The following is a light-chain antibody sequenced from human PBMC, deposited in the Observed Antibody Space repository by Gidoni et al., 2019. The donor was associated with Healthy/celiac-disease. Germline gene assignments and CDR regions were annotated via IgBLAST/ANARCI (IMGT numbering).Light chain of an antibody. V-gene: IGKV3-11*01. J-gene: IGKJ1*01. CDR2: DAS. CDR3: QQRSNWPRT. CDR1: QSVSSY. Sequence: EIVFTQSPATLSLSPGERATLSCRARQSVSSYLAWYQQKPGQAPRLLIYDASNRATGIPARFSGSGSGTDFTLTISSLEPEDFAVYYCQQRSNWPRTFXQXTKVEIK.